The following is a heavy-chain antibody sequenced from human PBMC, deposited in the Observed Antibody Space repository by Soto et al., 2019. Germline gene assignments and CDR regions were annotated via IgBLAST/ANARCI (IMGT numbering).Heavy chain of an antibody. CDR1: GFSLSTSGVG. CDR2: IYWDDEK. V-gene: IGHV2-5*02. Sequence: QITLNESGPTLVKPTQSLTLTCPFSGFSLSTSGVGVGWIRQPPGKALEWLALIYWDDEKRYSPSLTSRLTITKDTSKTQVVLTMTNLDPVDTATYYCALLYYYGSGSYSSFDYWGQGTLVTVSS. J-gene: IGHJ4*02. D-gene: IGHD3-10*01. CDR3: ALLYYYGSGSYSSFDY.